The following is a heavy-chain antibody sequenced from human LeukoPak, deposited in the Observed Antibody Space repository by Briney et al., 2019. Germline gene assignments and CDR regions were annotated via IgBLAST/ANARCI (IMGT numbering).Heavy chain of an antibody. J-gene: IGHJ4*02. V-gene: IGHV1-2*02. CDR2: INPNSGDT. D-gene: IGHD2-2*01. CDR1: GYTFTACY. Sequence: ASVRVSCKASGYTFTACYMHWVRQAPGQGLEWMGWINPNSGDTNYAQKFHDRVTMTRDTSIRTVYMELSRLRSDDTAVYFCARDRIGDCGATSCYLAYWGQGSLVTVSS. CDR3: ARDRIGDCGATSCYLAY.